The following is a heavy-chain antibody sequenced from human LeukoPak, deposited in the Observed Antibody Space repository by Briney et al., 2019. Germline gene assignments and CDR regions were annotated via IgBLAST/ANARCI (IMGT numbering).Heavy chain of an antibody. CDR1: GYTFTSYD. CDR2: MNPNSGNT. CDR3: ARGAHAEQQLVLGIVY. J-gene: IGHJ4*02. V-gene: IGHV1-8*01. Sequence: ASEKVSCKASGYTFTSYDINWVRQATGQGLEWMGWMNPNSGNTGYAQKFQGRVTMTRNTSISTAYMELSSLRSEDTAVYYCARGAHAEQQLVLGIVYWGQGTLVTVSS. D-gene: IGHD6-13*01.